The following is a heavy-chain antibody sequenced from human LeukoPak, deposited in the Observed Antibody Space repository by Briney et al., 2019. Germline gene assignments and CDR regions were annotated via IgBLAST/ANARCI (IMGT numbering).Heavy chain of an antibody. Sequence: PGGSLRLSCAASGFTFIDYAMSWVRQTPGKGLEWVSTISASGESRNYLDSVKGRFTISRDSSKNTVYLQMNSLRAEDTAVFYCARDPGGTFDYWGQGTLVTVSS. V-gene: IGHV3-23*01. CDR3: ARDPGGTFDY. CDR1: GFTFIDYA. D-gene: IGHD2-8*02. J-gene: IGHJ4*02. CDR2: ISASGESR.